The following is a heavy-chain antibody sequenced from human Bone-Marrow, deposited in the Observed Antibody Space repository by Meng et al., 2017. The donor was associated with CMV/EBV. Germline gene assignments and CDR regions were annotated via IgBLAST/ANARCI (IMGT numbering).Heavy chain of an antibody. Sequence: GGSLRLSCAASGFTFSSYGMHWVRQAPGKGLEWVAVIWYDGSNKYYADSVKGRFTISRDNSKNTLYLQMNSLRAEDTAVYYCANPPRSGNRGYYYGMDVWGQGTTVTVSS. D-gene: IGHD3-3*01. CDR1: GFTFSSYG. J-gene: IGHJ6*02. CDR3: ANPPRSGNRGYYYGMDV. V-gene: IGHV3-33*06. CDR2: IWYDGSNK.